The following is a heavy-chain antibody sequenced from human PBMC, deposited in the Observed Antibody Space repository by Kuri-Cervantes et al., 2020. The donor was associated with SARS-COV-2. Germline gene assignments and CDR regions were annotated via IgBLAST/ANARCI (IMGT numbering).Heavy chain of an antibody. CDR3: VKSLRFLEWLPLDY. CDR2: INNDGYYT. J-gene: IGHJ4*02. Sequence: GESLKISCPASGLTFSHYVMHWVRQAPGKGLEYVSAINNDGYYTYYTDSVKGRFIISRDNSKNTLYLQMSSLRAEDTAVYYCVKSLRFLEWLPLDYWGQGTLVTVSS. V-gene: IGHV3-64D*08. D-gene: IGHD3-3*01. CDR1: GLTFSHYV.